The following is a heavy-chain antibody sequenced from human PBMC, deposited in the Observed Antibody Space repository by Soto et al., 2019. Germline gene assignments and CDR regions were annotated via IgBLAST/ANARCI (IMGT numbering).Heavy chain of an antibody. CDR2: ITDSGGST. V-gene: IGHV3-23*01. J-gene: IGHJ4*02. CDR3: ARCSSANCYRNFYDS. Sequence: GGSLRLSCAASGFTFIGYAMNWGRQAPAKGLERVSAITDSGGSTSYADSVKGRFIISRDNSKNTLYLQMNSLRVEDTATYYCARCSSANCYRNFYDSWGQGTLVTVSS. CDR1: GFTFIGYA. D-gene: IGHD2-2*01.